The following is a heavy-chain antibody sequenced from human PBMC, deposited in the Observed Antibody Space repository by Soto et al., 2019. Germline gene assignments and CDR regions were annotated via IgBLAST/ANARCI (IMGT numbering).Heavy chain of an antibody. V-gene: IGHV3-23*01. D-gene: IGHD2-2*01. CDR1: GFTLSSFA. CDR3: AKRVSTSLRSPFDC. CDR2: ISASGAAT. Sequence: EVQLSESGGGLVQPGGSLRLSCADSGFTLSSFAMSWVRQAPGKGLEWVSAISASGAATYHADSVRGRFTISRDNSKNTLYLQMNSLRADDTAIYYCAKRVSTSLRSPFDCWGQGTLVTVAS. J-gene: IGHJ4*02.